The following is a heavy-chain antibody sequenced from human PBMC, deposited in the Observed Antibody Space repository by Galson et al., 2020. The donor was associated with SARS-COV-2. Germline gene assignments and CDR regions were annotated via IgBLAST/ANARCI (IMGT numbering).Heavy chain of an antibody. V-gene: IGHV3-33*01. J-gene: IGHJ4*02. Sequence: GESLKISCAASGFTFSSYGMHWVRQAPGKGLEWVAVIWYDGSNKYYADSVKGRFTISRDNSKNTLYLQMNSLRAEDTAVYYCAREGLWDIVAYDCWGQGTLVTVSS. CDR1: GFTFSSYG. CDR2: IWYDGSNK. D-gene: IGHD5-12*01. CDR3: AREGLWDIVAYDC.